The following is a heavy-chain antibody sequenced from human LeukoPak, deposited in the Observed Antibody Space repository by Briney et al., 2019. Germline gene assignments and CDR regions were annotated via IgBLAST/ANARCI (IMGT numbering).Heavy chain of an antibody. CDR1: GGTFSSYA. CDR3: AGRGYSYALLYYFDY. CDR2: IIPIFGTA. V-gene: IGHV1-69*06. Sequence: ASVKVSCKASGGTFSSYAISWVRQAPGQGLEWMGGIIPIFGTANYAQKFQGRVTITADKSTSTAYMELSSLRSEDTAVYYCAGRGYSYALLYYFDYWGQGTLVTVSS. D-gene: IGHD5-18*01. J-gene: IGHJ4*02.